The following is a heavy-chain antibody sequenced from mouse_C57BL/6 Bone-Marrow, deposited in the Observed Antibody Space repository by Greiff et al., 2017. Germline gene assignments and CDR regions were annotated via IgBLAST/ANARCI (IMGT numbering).Heavy chain of an antibody. V-gene: IGHV1-53*01. J-gene: IGHJ2*01. CDR2: INPSNGGT. Sequence: VQLQQPGTELVKPGASVKLSCKASGYTFTSYWMHWVKQRPGQGLEWIGNINPSNGGTNYNAKFKSKATLTVDKSSGTAYMQLSSLTSEDSAVYDCARGQLRFHFGYWGQGTTLTVSS. CDR1: GYTFTSYW. CDR3: ARGQLRFHFGY. D-gene: IGHD3-2*02.